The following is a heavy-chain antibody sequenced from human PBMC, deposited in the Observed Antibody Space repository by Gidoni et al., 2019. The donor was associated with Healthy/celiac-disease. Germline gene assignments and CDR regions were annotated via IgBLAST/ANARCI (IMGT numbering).Heavy chain of an antibody. CDR2: ISGSGGST. D-gene: IGHD1-26*01. Sequence: EVQLLASGGGLLQPGGSLRLSCAASGFTFRSYAMSWVRQAPGKGLEWVSAISGSGGSTYYADSVKGRFTISRDNSKNTLYLQMNSLRAEDTAVYYCARYYSGSYYSPFDYWGQGTLVTVSS. CDR1: GFTFRSYA. V-gene: IGHV3-23*01. J-gene: IGHJ4*02. CDR3: ARYYSGSYYSPFDY.